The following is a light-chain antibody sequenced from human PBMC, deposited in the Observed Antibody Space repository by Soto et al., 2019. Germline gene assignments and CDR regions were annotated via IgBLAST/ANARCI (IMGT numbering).Light chain of an antibody. Sequence: IIMTQSPATLSVSPGERVTFSCRASQSISTNLAWYQQKPGQAPRLLIYGASTRDTHIPDRFSGSGSETEFTLSVSSLQSADFAIYYCQQYYDWPLVTFGGGTRVEI. CDR1: QSISTN. J-gene: IGKJ4*01. CDR3: QQYYDWPLVT. V-gene: IGKV3-15*01. CDR2: GAS.